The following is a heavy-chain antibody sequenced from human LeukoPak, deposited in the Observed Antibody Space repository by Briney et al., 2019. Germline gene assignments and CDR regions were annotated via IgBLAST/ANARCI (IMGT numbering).Heavy chain of an antibody. D-gene: IGHD4-11*01. CDR1: GYTFTGYY. Sequence: ASVKVSCKASGYTFTGYYMHWVRQAPGQGLEWMGWMNPNSGNTGYAQKFQGRVTITRNTSISTAYMELSSLRSEDTAVYYCARSGVTTGYYYYMDVWGKGTTVTVSS. J-gene: IGHJ6*03. CDR2: MNPNSGNT. CDR3: ARSGVTTGYYYYMDV. V-gene: IGHV1-8*03.